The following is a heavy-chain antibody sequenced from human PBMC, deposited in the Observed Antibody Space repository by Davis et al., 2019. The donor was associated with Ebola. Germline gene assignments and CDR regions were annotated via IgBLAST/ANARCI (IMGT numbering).Heavy chain of an antibody. CDR1: GFTFSSYG. D-gene: IGHD2-8*01. CDR3: AKDRLVYAIGWFDP. CDR2: IWYDGSNK. V-gene: IGHV3-30*02. Sequence: PGGSLRLSCAASGFTFSSYGMHWVRQAPGKGLEWVAVIWYDGSNKYYADSVKGRFTISRDNSKNTLYLQMNSLRAEDTAVYYCAKDRLVYAIGWFDPWGQGTLVTVSS. J-gene: IGHJ5*02.